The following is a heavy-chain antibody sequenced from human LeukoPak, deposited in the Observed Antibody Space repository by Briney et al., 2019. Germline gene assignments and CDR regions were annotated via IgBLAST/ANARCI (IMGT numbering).Heavy chain of an antibody. D-gene: IGHD3-10*01. CDR1: GYTFTSYY. J-gene: IGHJ4*02. Sequence: GASVKVSCTASGYTFTSYYMHWVRQAPGQGLEWMGWINPNSGGTNYAQKFQGRVTMTRDTSISTAYMELSRLRSDDTAVYYCARVGSMVRGVPFDYWGQGTLVTVSS. CDR3: ARVGSMVRGVPFDY. CDR2: INPNSGGT. V-gene: IGHV1-2*02.